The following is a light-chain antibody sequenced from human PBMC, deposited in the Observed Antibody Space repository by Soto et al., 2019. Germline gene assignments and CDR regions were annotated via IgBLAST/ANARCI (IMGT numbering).Light chain of an antibody. CDR3: QQYDNRTSIP. V-gene: IGKV1-39*01. J-gene: IGKJ5*01. CDR1: QYISNY. CDR2: AAS. Sequence: DNQMSQSPSSLSASVGDRVTITCQASQYISNYLNWYEQKPGKAPKLLIYAASSLQSRVPSRFSGSGSGTDFTLTISSLQPEDFATYYCQQYDNRTSIPFGQGTRLAIK.